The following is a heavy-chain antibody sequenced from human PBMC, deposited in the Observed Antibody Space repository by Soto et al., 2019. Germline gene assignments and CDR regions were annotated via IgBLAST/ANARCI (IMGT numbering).Heavy chain of an antibody. V-gene: IGHV3-7*01. J-gene: IGHJ5*02. CDR2: IKQDGSEK. Sequence: PGGSLRLSCAASGFTFSSYWMSWVRQAPGKGLEWVANIKQDGSEKYYVDSVKGRFTISRDNAKNSLYLQMNSLRAGDTAVYYCARLLWFGEYENNWFDPWGQGTLVTVSS. CDR1: GFTFSSYW. CDR3: ARLLWFGEYENNWFDP. D-gene: IGHD3-10*01.